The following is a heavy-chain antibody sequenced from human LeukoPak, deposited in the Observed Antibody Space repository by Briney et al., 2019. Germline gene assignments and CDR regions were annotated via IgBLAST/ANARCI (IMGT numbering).Heavy chain of an antibody. V-gene: IGHV4-39*01. Sequence: PSETLSLTCTVSGGSISSSSYYWGWIRQPPGKGLEWIGSIYYSGSTYYNPSLKSRVTISVDTSKNQFSLKLSSVTAADTAVYYCASGIRGDYYDSSGYLDYWGQETLVTVSS. J-gene: IGHJ4*02. D-gene: IGHD3-22*01. CDR1: GGSISSSSYY. CDR2: IYYSGST. CDR3: ASGIRGDYYDSSGYLDY.